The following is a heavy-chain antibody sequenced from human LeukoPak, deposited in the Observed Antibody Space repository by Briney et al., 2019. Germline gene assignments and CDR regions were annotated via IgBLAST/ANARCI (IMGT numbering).Heavy chain of an antibody. J-gene: IGHJ4*02. Sequence: SETLSLTCAIYDGPFREYKWSWIRQPPGRGPEWLGQINWSGTVDLNKSLKRRVAISLDTSKNEFSLEVYSVTAADTAVYFCVRGPTDTFDDFDYWGQGTMVTVYS. CDR1: DGPFREYK. D-gene: IGHD2/OR15-2a*01. CDR2: INWSGTV. V-gene: IGHV4-34*01. CDR3: VRGPTDTFDDFDY.